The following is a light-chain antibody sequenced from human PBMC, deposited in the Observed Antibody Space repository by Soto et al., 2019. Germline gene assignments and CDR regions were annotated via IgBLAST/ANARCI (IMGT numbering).Light chain of an antibody. J-gene: IGKJ1*01. CDR2: DAS. CDR3: QKYNSYLWK. V-gene: IGKV1-5*01. Sequence: DIQITHSPSTLSASVVDRVTITFLASQSFTRWLAWYQQKPGKAPKLLIYDASNLEIGAPSRFSGSGSGTEFTLTISSLQPDDFATYYCQKYNSYLWKFGQGTKVDIK. CDR1: QSFTRW.